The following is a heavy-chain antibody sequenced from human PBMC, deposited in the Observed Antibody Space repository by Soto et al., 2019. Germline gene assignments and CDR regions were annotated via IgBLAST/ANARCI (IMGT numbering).Heavy chain of an antibody. D-gene: IGHD5-18*01. V-gene: IGHV4-61*01. CDR3: ARISGYSYGLPPDFDY. Sequence: QVQLQESGPGLVKPSETLSLTCTVSGGSVSSGSYYWSWIRQPPGKGLEWIGKIDYSGSNNYNPSLKSRVTISIDTSKNQFSLKLSSVTAADTAVYYCARISGYSYGLPPDFDYWGQGTLVTVSS. CDR1: GGSVSSGSYY. J-gene: IGHJ4*02. CDR2: IDYSGSN.